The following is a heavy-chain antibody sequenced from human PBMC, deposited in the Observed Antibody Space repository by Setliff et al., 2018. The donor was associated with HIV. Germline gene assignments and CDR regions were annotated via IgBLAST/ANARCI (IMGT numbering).Heavy chain of an antibody. CDR3: ARGGPTVAYGVDV. CDR2: IYLSGST. CDR1: GYSISGSYY. D-gene: IGHD4-17*01. Sequence: SETLSLTCAVSGYSISGSYYWAWIRQPPGKGLEWIANIYLSGSTNYNPSLKGRVTISLDTSKNQFYLKLNSVTAADTAIYYCARGGPTVAYGVDVWGQGTTVTVSS. V-gene: IGHV4-38-2*01. J-gene: IGHJ6*02.